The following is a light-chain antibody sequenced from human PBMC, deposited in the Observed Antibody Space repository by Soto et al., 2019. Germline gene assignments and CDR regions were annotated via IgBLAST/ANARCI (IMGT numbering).Light chain of an antibody. CDR3: SSYGGSNNLYV. CDR1: SSDVGAYKY. J-gene: IGLJ1*01. V-gene: IGLV2-8*01. CDR2: EVN. Sequence: QPVLTQPPSANGVPGQSVTISCTGTSSDVGAYKYVSWYQQHPGKAPKVMIYEVNKRPSGVPDRFSGSKSGNTASLTVSGLQAEDEADYYCSSYGGSNNLYVFGTGTKVTVL.